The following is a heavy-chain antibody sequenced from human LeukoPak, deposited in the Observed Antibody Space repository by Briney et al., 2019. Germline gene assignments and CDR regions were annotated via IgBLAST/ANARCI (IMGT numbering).Heavy chain of an antibody. Sequence: SETLSLTCTVSGGSISSSSYYWGWIRQPPGKVLEWIGSIYYSVSTYYNPSLKSRVTISVDTSKNQFSLKLSSVTAADTAVYYCAALRRAYVYYWGQGTLVTVSS. CDR2: IYYSVST. CDR1: GGSISSSSYY. J-gene: IGHJ4*02. CDR3: AALRRAYVYY. V-gene: IGHV4-39*01.